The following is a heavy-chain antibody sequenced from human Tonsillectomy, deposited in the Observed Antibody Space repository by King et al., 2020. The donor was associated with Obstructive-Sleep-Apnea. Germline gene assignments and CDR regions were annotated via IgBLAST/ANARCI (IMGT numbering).Heavy chain of an antibody. Sequence: VQLQQWGAGLLKPSETLSLTCAVYGGSFSDHYWSWIRQPPGKGLEWIGEINHSGSTNYNPSLKSRVTISVDMSKNQLSLKLTSVTAADTAVYYCARGSGAADVNWFDPWGHGALVTVSS. D-gene: IGHD6-13*01. CDR1: GGSFSDHY. J-gene: IGHJ5*02. CDR2: INHSGST. CDR3: ARGSGAADVNWFDP. V-gene: IGHV4-34*01.